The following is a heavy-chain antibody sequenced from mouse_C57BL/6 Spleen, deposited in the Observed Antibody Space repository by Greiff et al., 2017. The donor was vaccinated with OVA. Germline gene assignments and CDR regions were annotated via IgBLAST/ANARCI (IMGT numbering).Heavy chain of an antibody. Sequence: QVQLQQSGAELVKPGASVKLSCKASGYTFTEYTIHWVKQRSGQGLEWIGWFYPGSGSIKYNEKFKDKATLTADQSSSTVYMELSSLTSEDSAVYFCSRHSALPYYGSSGSAMDYWGQGTSVTVSS. J-gene: IGHJ4*01. V-gene: IGHV1-62-2*01. CDR2: FYPGSGSI. D-gene: IGHD2-10*01. CDR3: SRHSALPYYGSSGSAMDY. CDR1: GYTFTEYT.